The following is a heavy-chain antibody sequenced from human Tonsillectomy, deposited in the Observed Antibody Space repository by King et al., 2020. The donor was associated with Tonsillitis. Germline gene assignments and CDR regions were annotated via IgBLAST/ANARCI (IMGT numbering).Heavy chain of an antibody. CDR1: GFTFSSYA. D-gene: IGHD3-3*01. CDR3: ARDINDFWSGSIGWFDP. Sequence: VQLVESGGGVAQPGRSLRLSCAASGFTFSSYAMHWVRQAPGKGLEWVAVISYDGSNKYYADSVKGRFTISRDNSKNTLYLQMNSLRAEDTAVYYCARDINDFWSGSIGWFDPWGQGTLVTVSS. V-gene: IGHV3-30-3*01. CDR2: ISYDGSNK. J-gene: IGHJ5*02.